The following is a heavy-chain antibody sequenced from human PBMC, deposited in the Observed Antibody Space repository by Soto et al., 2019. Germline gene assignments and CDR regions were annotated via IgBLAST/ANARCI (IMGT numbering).Heavy chain of an antibody. J-gene: IGHJ6*02. V-gene: IGHV3-23*01. CDR2: ISGSGGST. CDR3: AKDNYGDYISYYYGMDV. D-gene: IGHD4-17*01. CDR1: GFTFSSYA. Sequence: GGSLRLSCAASGFTFSSYAMSWVRQAPGKGLEWVSAISGSGGSTYYADSVKGRFTISRDNSKNTLYLQMNSLRAEDTAEYYCAKDNYGDYISYYYGMDVWGQGTTVTVSS.